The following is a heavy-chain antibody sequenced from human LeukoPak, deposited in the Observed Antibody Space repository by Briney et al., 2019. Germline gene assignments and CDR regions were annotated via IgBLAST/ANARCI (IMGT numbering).Heavy chain of an antibody. V-gene: IGHV1-8*01. CDR3: ARGPYDSSGYRFDS. CDR2: MNPKSGNT. J-gene: IGHJ4*02. CDR1: GYTFTSYD. Sequence: ASVKVSCKASGYTFTSYDINWVRQATGQGLEWMGWMNPKSGNTGYAQKLQGRVTLTRNKSINTAYMELSSLRSEDTAVYYCARGPYDSSGYRFDSWGQGTLVTVSS. D-gene: IGHD3-22*01.